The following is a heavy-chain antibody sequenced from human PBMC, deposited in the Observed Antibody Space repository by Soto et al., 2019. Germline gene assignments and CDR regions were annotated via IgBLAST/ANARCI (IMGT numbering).Heavy chain of an antibody. J-gene: IGHJ6*02. V-gene: IGHV3-7*03. CDR3: ARDEGYDFWSGYYIGPYYYGMDV. Sequence: LRPSCAASGFTLSSYWISWVRQPPRKGLEWVANIKQDGSEKYYVGSVKGRFTIPRDNAKNSLYLQMNTLRAGDTAVYYCARDEGYDFWSGYYIGPYYYGMDVWGQGTTVTVSS. D-gene: IGHD3-3*01. CDR1: GFTLSSYW. CDR2: IKQDGSEK.